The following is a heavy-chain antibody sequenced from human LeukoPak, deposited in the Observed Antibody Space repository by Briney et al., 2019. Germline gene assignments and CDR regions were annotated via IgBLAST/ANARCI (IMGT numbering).Heavy chain of an antibody. CDR1: EFSVSSNY. V-gene: IGHV3-66*01. CDR2: IYSGGTT. J-gene: IGHJ4*02. CDR3: ARKSDSLMLRGGDC. Sequence: GGSLRLSCAASEFSVSSNYMTWVRQAPGKGLECVSTIYSGGTTYYADSVRGRFTIARDNSKNTLYLQMDRLGVEDTAVYYCARKSDSLMLRGGDCWGQGTLVTVSS. D-gene: IGHD3-10*01.